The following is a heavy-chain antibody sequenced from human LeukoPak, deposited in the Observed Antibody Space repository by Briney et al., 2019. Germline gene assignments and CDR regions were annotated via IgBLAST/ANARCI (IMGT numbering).Heavy chain of an antibody. CDR2: ISSSGDYI. Sequence: GGSLRLSCAASGFTFSSYTLNWVCQAPGKGLEWVSSISSSGDYIYYADSMKGRFTISRDNAKNSLYLQMNSLRAEDTAVYYCARGTMVTVNFDHWGQGTLVTVSS. CDR1: GFTFSSYT. J-gene: IGHJ4*02. CDR3: ARGTMVTVNFDH. V-gene: IGHV3-21*01. D-gene: IGHD4-11*01.